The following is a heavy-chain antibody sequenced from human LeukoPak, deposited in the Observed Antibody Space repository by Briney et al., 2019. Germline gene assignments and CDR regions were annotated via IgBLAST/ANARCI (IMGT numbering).Heavy chain of an antibody. CDR2: IKQDGSEK. D-gene: IGHD3-10*01. J-gene: IGHJ4*02. CDR3: AREYYYGSGSYYNGY. Sequence: PGGSLRLSCAASGFTFRSHWMSWVRQAPGKGLEWVATIKQDGSEKYYVDSVKGRFTISRDNAKNSLYLQMNSLRAEDTAVYYCAREYYYGSGSYYNGYWGQGTLVTVSS. V-gene: IGHV3-7*04. CDR1: GFTFRSHW.